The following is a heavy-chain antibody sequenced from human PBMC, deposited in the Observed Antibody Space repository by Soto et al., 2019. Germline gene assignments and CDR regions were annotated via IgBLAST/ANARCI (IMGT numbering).Heavy chain of an antibody. CDR2: ISSSSSTI. CDR3: ARERGWGGDASPDAFDI. CDR1: GFTFSSYS. V-gene: IGHV3-48*04. D-gene: IGHD3-16*01. Sequence: GGSLRLSCAASGFTFSSYSMNWVRQAPGKGLEWVSYISSSSSTIYYADSVKGRFTISRDNAKNSLYLQMNSLRAEDTAVYYGARERGWGGDASPDAFDIWGQGTMVTVSS. J-gene: IGHJ3*02.